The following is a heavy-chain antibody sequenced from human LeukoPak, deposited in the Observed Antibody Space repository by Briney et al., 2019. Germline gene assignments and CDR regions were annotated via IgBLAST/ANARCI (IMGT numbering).Heavy chain of an antibody. Sequence: PSQTLSLTCAVSGGSISSGGYSWSWIRQPPGKGLEWIGYIYHSGSTYHNPSLKSRVTISVDRSKNQFSLKLSSVTAADTAVYYCARVVRYDYGMDVWGQGTTVTVSS. J-gene: IGHJ6*02. D-gene: IGHD1-14*01. CDR2: IYHSGST. V-gene: IGHV4-30-2*01. CDR1: GGSISSGGYS. CDR3: ARVVRYDYGMDV.